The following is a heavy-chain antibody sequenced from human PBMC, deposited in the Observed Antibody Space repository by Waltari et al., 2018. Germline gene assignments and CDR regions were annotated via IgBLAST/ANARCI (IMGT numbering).Heavy chain of an antibody. J-gene: IGHJ2*01. CDR1: GFTFSSYV. V-gene: IGHV3-23*01. D-gene: IGHD6-13*01. CDR2: ISGSGGST. Sequence: EVQLLESGGGLVQPGGSLRLSCAASGFTFSSYVMSWVRQAPGKGLEWVSAISGSGGSTYYADSVKGRFTISRDNSKNTLYLQMNSLRAEDTAVYYCANAPIAAADRYWYFDLWGRGTLVTVSS. CDR3: ANAPIAAADRYWYFDL.